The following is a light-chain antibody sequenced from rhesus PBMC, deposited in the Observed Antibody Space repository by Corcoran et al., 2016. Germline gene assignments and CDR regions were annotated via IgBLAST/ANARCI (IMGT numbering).Light chain of an antibody. J-gene: IGKJ2*01. V-gene: IGKV1-74*01. CDR1: RGITND. CDR3: QHGYGTPYS. Sequence: DIQMTQSPSSLSASVGDRVTITCRASRGITNDLAWYQQKPGETPKLLIYKASTLQSGVPSRFSGSGSGTDYTFTISSLKTEDVETYYCQHGYGTPYSFGQGTKVEIK. CDR2: KAS.